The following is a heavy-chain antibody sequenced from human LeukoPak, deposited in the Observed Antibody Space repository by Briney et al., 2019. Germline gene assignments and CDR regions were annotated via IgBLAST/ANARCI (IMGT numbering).Heavy chain of an antibody. CDR1: GFTFSSYE. D-gene: IGHD3-3*01. CDR3: ARTLLRFLEGSYYYYMDV. Sequence: PGGSLRLSCAASGFTFSSYEMNWVRQAPGKGLEWVSSISSSSSYIYYADSVKGRFTISRDNAKNSLYLQMNSLRAEDTAVYYRARTLLRFLEGSYYYYMDVWGKGTTVTVSS. V-gene: IGHV3-21*01. J-gene: IGHJ6*03. CDR2: ISSSSSYI.